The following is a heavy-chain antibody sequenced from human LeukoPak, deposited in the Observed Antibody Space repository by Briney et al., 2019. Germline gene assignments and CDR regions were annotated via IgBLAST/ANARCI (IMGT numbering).Heavy chain of an antibody. J-gene: IGHJ4*02. Sequence: PGGSLRLSCAASGFTFSSYWMSWVRQAPGKGLEWEANIKQDGSEKYYVDSVKGRFTISRDNAKNSLYLQMNSLRAEDTAVYYCAREVNQLPYYFDYWGQGTLVTVSS. CDR2: IKQDGSEK. CDR3: AREVNQLPYYFDY. D-gene: IGHD2-2*01. CDR1: GFTFSSYW. V-gene: IGHV3-7*01.